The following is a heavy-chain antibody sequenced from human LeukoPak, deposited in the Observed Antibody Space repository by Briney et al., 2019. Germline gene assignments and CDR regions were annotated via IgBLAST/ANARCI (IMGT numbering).Heavy chain of an antibody. CDR1: GFTLSNYG. D-gene: IGHD6-13*01. Sequence: PGGCLRLSCVAPGFTLSNYGMHWVRQAPGKGLEWVAFIRYDGSNKYYAESVKGRFTTSRDNAKNSLYLQMNSLRAEDMALYYCAKEGTGIAAAGEFDYWGQGTLVTVSS. CDR3: AKEGTGIAAAGEFDY. J-gene: IGHJ4*02. V-gene: IGHV3-30*02. CDR2: IRYDGSNK.